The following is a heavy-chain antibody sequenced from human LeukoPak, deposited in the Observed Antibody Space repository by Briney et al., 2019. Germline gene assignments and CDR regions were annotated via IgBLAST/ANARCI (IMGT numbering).Heavy chain of an antibody. J-gene: IGHJ5*01. CDR3: AKSDGYGLIDS. CDR2: IYSSGST. D-gene: IGHD2-21*02. Sequence: SETLSLTCTVSGYSISSNYYWGWVRQPPGKGLEWIGNIYSSGSTYYNSSLESRVTISIDTSNNQVSLKMSPMTAADTAVYYCAKSDGYGLIDSWGQGTLVTVSS. CDR1: GYSISSNYY. V-gene: IGHV4-38-2*02.